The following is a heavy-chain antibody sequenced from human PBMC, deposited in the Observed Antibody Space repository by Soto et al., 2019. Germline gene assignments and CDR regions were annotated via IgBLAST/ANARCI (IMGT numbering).Heavy chain of an antibody. CDR1: GGTFSSYA. J-gene: IGHJ6*02. CDR3: ARGVGPHYDFWSGYLQDYYYGMDV. D-gene: IGHD3-3*01. Sequence: GASVKVSCKASGGTFSSYAISWVRQAPGQGLEWMGGIIPIFGTANYAQKFQGRVTITADESTSTAYMELSSLRSEDTAVDYCARGVGPHYDFWSGYLQDYYYGMDVWGQGTTVTVSS. CDR2: IIPIFGTA. V-gene: IGHV1-69*13.